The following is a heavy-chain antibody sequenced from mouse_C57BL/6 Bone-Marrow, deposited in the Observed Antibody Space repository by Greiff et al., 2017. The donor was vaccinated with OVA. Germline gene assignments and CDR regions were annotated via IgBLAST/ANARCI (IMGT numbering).Heavy chain of an antibody. Sequence: VQLQQSGSELRSPGSSVKLSCKDFDSEVFPIAYMRWVKQKPGHGFEWIGGILPSIGRTIYGEKFEDKATLDADTLSNTAYLELNSLTSEDSAIYYCARTLITTVVADWYFDVWGTGTTVTVSS. D-gene: IGHD1-1*01. V-gene: IGHV15-2*01. CDR1: DSEVFPIAY. CDR3: ARTLITTVVADWYFDV. J-gene: IGHJ1*03. CDR2: ILPSIGRT.